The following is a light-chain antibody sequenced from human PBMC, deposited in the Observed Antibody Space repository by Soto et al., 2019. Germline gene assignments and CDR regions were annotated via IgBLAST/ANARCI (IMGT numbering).Light chain of an antibody. CDR2: GAS. V-gene: IGKV3-20*01. CDR1: QSVSSSY. J-gene: IGKJ4*01. Sequence: QAPGARSLTPGERATLSRRASQSVSSSYLAWYQQKPGQAPRLLIYGASSRATGIPDRFSGRGSGTDCTLTISRLEPEDFAVHFCQHYAISPLPVGGGTQVK. CDR3: QHYAISPLP.